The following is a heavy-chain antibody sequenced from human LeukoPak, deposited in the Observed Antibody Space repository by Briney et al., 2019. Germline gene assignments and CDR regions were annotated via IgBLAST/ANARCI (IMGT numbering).Heavy chain of an antibody. J-gene: IGHJ4*02. D-gene: IGHD3-3*01. V-gene: IGHV1-18*01. Sequence: ASVTVSLTSSAYTFITYDITWVCHPPAQGQDRMGWISSYNGNTKYEQKLQGRVTMTTDTSTNTAYMELRSLRSDDTAVYYCARVGNYDFWSSYSYYFDYCGQGTLVTVSS. CDR1: AYTFITYD. CDR2: ISSYNGNT. CDR3: ARVGNYDFWSSYSYYFDY.